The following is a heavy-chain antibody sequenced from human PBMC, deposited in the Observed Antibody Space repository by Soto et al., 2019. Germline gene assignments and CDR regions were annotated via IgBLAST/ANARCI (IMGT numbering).Heavy chain of an antibody. CDR2: IYWDDAK. D-gene: IGHD3-3*01. Sequence: QITLNESGPTVVRPTETLTLTCRFSGFSLTTSGVGVGWIRQSPGKAPEWLALIYWDDAKRYSASLKSRLTITQDTSKNQVVLTVSDLDPTDTATYYCAHRVLRTVFGLVTTTAIYFDFWGQGTPVAVSS. CDR1: GFSLTTSGVG. CDR3: AHRVLRTVFGLVTTTAIYFDF. V-gene: IGHV2-5*02. J-gene: IGHJ4*02.